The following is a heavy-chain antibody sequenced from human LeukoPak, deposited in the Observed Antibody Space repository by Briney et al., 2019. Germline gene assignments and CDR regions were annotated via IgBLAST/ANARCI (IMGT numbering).Heavy chain of an antibody. V-gene: IGHV5-51*01. D-gene: IGHD2-2*01. CDR3: ARHNSDSVPAAVVDY. Sequence: GESLKISCKGSGYSFTSYWICWVRQMPGKGLEWMGIIYPGDSDTRYSPSFQGQVTISADKSISTAYLQWSSLKASDTAMYYCARHNSDSVPAAVVDYWGQGTLVTVSS. CDR2: IYPGDSDT. CDR1: GYSFTSYW. J-gene: IGHJ4*02.